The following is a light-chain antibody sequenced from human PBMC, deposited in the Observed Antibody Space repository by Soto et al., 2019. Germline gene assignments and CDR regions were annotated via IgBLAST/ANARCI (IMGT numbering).Light chain of an antibody. J-gene: IGLJ3*02. Sequence: QSVLTQPPSASGSPGQSVTISCTGTSSDVGTYNFFSWYQQLAGKAPKLLIYEVNKPPSGVPDRSSGSKSGSTAFLTVSGLQAEDEADYDCTSCAGSNNLVFGGGTTVTVL. CDR3: TSCAGSNNLV. CDR2: EVN. V-gene: IGLV2-8*01. CDR1: SSDVGTYNF.